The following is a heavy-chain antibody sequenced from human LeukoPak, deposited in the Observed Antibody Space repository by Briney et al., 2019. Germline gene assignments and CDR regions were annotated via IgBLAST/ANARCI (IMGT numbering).Heavy chain of an antibody. Sequence: ASVKVSCKASGYTIIDYYIYWMRQAPGQGLEWMGWINPTSGGTNYAQKFQGRVTMTRDTSISTAYMELSGLRSDDTAVYYCARLAVFPLWGQGTLVTVSS. CDR2: INPTSGGT. V-gene: IGHV1-2*02. D-gene: IGHD3-3*01. CDR1: GYTIIDYY. J-gene: IGHJ4*02. CDR3: ARLAVFPL.